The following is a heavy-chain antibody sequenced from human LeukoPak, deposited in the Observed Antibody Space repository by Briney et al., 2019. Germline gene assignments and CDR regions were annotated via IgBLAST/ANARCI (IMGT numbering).Heavy chain of an antibody. Sequence: GGSLRLSCAASGFNVSSNYMSWVRQAPGKGLEWVSVIYSGGSTYYADSVKGRFTISRDNSKNTLYLQMNSLRAEDTAVYYCAKDVSNCSGGSCYLFDIWGQGTMVTVSS. V-gene: IGHV3-53*01. CDR2: IYSGGST. D-gene: IGHD2-15*01. CDR3: AKDVSNCSGGSCYLFDI. CDR1: GFNVSSNY. J-gene: IGHJ3*02.